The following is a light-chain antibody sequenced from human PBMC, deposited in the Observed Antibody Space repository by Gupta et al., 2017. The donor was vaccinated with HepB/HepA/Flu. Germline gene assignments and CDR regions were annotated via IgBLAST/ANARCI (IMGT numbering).Light chain of an antibody. Sequence: QSVLNQSTSVSGTPGQRVTISCSGSSSNVGRNNVNWYQQLPGTAPKLLIYYNDERPSGVPDRISGSKSGTSASLAISGLQSEDEADYYCAAWDTSLNVVVFGGGTKLTVL. V-gene: IGLV1-44*01. CDR1: SSNVGRNN. CDR2: YND. CDR3: AAWDTSLNVVV. J-gene: IGLJ2*01.